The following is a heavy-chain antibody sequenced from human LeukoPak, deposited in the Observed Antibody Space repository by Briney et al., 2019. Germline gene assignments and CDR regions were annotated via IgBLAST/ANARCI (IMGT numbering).Heavy chain of an antibody. CDR1: GYTFTGYY. V-gene: IGHV1-2*06. CDR2: INPNSGGT. CDR3: ARGYCSGGGCYSVEHWFDP. D-gene: IGHD2-15*01. J-gene: IGHJ5*02. Sequence: ASVKVSCKASGYTFTGYYIFWVRQAPGQGLKWMGRINPNSGGTQYAQEFQGRVTMTRDTSISTAYMELSRLRSDDTAVYYCARGYCSGGGCYSVEHWFDPWGQGTLVTVSS.